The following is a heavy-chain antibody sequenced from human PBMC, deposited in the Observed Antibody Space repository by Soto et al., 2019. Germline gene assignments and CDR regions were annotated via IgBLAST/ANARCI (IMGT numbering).Heavy chain of an antibody. CDR3: AGTVTGSRSTLAH. Sequence: QVQLVQSGAEVKKPGSSVKVSCKASGGTFSSNAISWVRQAPGQGLEWMGGIIPIYASPNYAQNFQGRVTVAAHKATSTAYLELSRLKFADSAIYYCAGTVTGSRSTLAHWGRGTLVIVSS. CDR1: GGTFSSNA. J-gene: IGHJ4*02. V-gene: IGHV1-69*06. CDR2: IIPIYASP. D-gene: IGHD3-9*01.